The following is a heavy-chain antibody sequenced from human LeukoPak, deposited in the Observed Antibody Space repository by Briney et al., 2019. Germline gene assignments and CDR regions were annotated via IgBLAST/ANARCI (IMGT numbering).Heavy chain of an antibody. Sequence: ASVKDSCKASGYTFTGYYMHWVRQAPGQGLEWMGWINPNSGGTNYAQKFQGRVTMTRDTSISTAYMELSRLRSDDTAVYYCARGGTIFATYYYYGMDVWGQGTTVTVSS. CDR2: INPNSGGT. D-gene: IGHD3-3*01. CDR3: ARGGTIFATYYYYGMDV. CDR1: GYTFTGYY. V-gene: IGHV1-2*02. J-gene: IGHJ6*02.